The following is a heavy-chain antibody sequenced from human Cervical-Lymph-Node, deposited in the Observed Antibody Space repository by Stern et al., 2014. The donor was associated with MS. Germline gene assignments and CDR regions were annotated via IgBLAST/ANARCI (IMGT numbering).Heavy chain of an antibody. Sequence: LVEYGAEMKKPGESLKISCKGSGYSFTLYWIGWVRQMPGKGLEWMGIIYPGYSDTSFSPSFQGQVTISADKSISTAYLQWSSLKASDTAMYYCAALVRGSYFYWGQGTLVTVSS. CDR3: AALVRGSYFY. J-gene: IGHJ4*02. CDR1: GYSFTLYW. D-gene: IGHD1-26*01. V-gene: IGHV5-51*01. CDR2: IYPGYSDT.